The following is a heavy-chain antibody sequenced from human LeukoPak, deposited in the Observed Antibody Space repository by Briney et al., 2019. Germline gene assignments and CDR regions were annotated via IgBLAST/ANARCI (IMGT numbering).Heavy chain of an antibody. V-gene: IGHV3-53*01. CDR1: GFTVSSNY. Sequence: PGGSLRLSCAASGFTVSSNYMSWVRQAPGKGLEWVSVIYSGGSTYYADSVKGRFTISRDNSKNTLYLQMNSLRAEDTAVYYCASYYDILTGYHYWGQGTLVTVSS. D-gene: IGHD3-9*01. J-gene: IGHJ4*02. CDR2: IYSGGST. CDR3: ASYYDILTGYHY.